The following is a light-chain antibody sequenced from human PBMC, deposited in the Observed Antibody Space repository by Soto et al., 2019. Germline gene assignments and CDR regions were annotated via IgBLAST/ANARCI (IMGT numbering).Light chain of an antibody. J-gene: IGKJ1*01. CDR3: QQYNGT. CDR1: QSISSW. CDR2: KAS. V-gene: IGKV1-5*03. Sequence: DIKMTQSPSTLSASVGDRVTITCRASQSISSWLAWYQQKPGKAPKLLIYKASNLQSGVPSSFSGSGSGTEFTLTISSLQPDDFATYYCQQYNGTFGQGTKVDIK.